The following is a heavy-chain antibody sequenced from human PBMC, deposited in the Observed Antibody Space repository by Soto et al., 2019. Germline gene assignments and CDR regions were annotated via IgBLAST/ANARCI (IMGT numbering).Heavy chain of an antibody. J-gene: IGHJ3*02. CDR2: INHSGST. D-gene: IGHD2-15*01. CDR1: GGSFSGYY. V-gene: IGHV4-34*01. CDR3: ARRRGRPNVAHTRQEVAVDI. Sequence: SETLSLTCSVYGGSFSGYYWSWIRQPPGKGLEWIGEINHSGSTNYNPSLKSRVTISVDTSKNQFSLKLSSVTAADTAVYYCARRRGRPNVAHTRQEVAVDIGGQGTMV.